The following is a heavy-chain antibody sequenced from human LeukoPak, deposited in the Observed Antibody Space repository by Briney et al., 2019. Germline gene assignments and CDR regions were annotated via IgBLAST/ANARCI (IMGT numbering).Heavy chain of an antibody. J-gene: IGHJ4*02. V-gene: IGHV3-21*01. Sequence: AGGSLRLSCAASGFTFSSYSMNWVRQAPGRGLEWVSSISSGSSSYIYYADSVKGRFTISRDNAKNSLYLQMNSLRAEDTAVYYCARGSYYFDYWGQGTLVTVSS. CDR3: ARGSYYFDY. CDR1: GFTFSSYS. CDR2: ISSGSSSYI.